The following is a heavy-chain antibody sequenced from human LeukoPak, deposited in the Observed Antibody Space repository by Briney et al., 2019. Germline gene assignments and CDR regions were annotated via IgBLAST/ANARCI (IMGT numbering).Heavy chain of an antibody. D-gene: IGHD3-10*01. CDR3: ARDRGALLFDY. Sequence: PSETLSLTCAVYGGSFSGYYWSWIRQPPGKGVEWIGYIYYSGSTNYNPSLKSRVTISVDTSKNQFSLKLSSVTAADTAVYYCARDRGALLFDYWGQGTLVTVSS. CDR1: GGSFSGYY. J-gene: IGHJ4*02. CDR2: IYYSGST. V-gene: IGHV4-59*01.